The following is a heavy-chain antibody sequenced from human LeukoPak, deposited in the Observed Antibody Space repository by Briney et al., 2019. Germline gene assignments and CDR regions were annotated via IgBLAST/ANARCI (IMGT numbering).Heavy chain of an antibody. CDR1: GFTFSRYS. D-gene: IGHD2-15*01. Sequence: GGSLRLSCAASGFTFSRYSMNWVRQAPGKGLEWVSSISTGSSYIYYADSLKGRFTISRDNAKNSLYLQMNSLRAEDTAVYYCARLHVKFYCSGGSCYPGHWGQGTLVTVSS. CDR2: ISTGSSYI. J-gene: IGHJ4*02. V-gene: IGHV3-21*06. CDR3: ARLHVKFYCSGGSCYPGH.